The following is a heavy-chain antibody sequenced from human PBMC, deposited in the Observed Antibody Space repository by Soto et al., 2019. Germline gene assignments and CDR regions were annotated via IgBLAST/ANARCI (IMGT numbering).Heavy chain of an antibody. CDR3: ARGRILYYRMDV. V-gene: IGHV1-3*04. J-gene: IGHJ6*02. CDR1: GYTFSSYG. Sequence: GASVRVSCKASGYTFSSYGMHWLRQAPGQRLEWMGWINTGNGITKYSQNFQGRVSITRDTPATTVYMELSSLRSEDTAVYYCARGRILYYRMDVSGPVTMVTVSS. D-gene: IGHD2-15*01. CDR2: INTGNGIT.